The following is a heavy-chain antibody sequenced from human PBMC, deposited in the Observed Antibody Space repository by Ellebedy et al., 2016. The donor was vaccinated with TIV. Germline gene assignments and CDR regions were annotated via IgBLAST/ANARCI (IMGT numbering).Heavy chain of an antibody. J-gene: IGHJ4*02. Sequence: SETLSLTXAVSGGSISSSNWWSWVRQPPGKGLEWIGEIYHSGSTNYNPSLESRVTISVDKSKNQFSLKLSSVTAADTAVYYCARGALSYYDFWSGYLDYWGQGTLVTVSS. D-gene: IGHD3-3*01. V-gene: IGHV4-4*02. CDR1: GGSISSSNW. CDR3: ARGALSYYDFWSGYLDY. CDR2: IYHSGST.